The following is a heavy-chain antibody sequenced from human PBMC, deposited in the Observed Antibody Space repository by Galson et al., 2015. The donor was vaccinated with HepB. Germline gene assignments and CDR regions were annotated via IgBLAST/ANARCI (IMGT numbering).Heavy chain of an antibody. V-gene: IGHV4-38-2*02. J-gene: IGHJ4*02. D-gene: IGHD4-23*01. Sequence: SETLSLTCAVSGYSISSGYYWGWIRQPPGKGLEWIGSIYHSGSTYYNPSLKSRVTISVDTSKNQFSLKLGSVTAADTAVYYCARDWGWTTVVGYFDYWGQGTLVTVSS. CDR3: ARDWGWTTVVGYFDY. CDR1: GYSISSGYY. CDR2: IYHSGST.